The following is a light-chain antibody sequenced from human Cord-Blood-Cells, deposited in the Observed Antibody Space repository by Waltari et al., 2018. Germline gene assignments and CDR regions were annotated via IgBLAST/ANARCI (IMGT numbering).Light chain of an antibody. V-gene: IGKV3-15*01. J-gene: IGKJ1*01. Sequence: EIVMTQSPATLPVSPGERATLSCRASQSVSSNLAWYQQKPGQAPRLLIYGASTRANGIPARFSGSGSGTEFTLTISSLQSEDFAVYYCQQYNNWPWTFGQGTKVEIK. CDR3: QQYNNWPWT. CDR2: GAS. CDR1: QSVSSN.